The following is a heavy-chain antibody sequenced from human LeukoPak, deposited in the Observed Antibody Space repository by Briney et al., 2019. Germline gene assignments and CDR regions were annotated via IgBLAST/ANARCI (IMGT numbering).Heavy chain of an antibody. CDR2: INHSGST. CDR1: GGSFSGYY. J-gene: IGHJ4*02. V-gene: IGHV4-34*01. CDR3: ARGVRIAVADPHLDY. Sequence: SETLSLTCAVYGGSFSGYYWSWIRQPPGKGLEWIGEINHSGSTYCNPSLKSRVTISVDTSMKQFSLKLSSATAADTAVYYCARGVRIAVADPHLDYWGQGTLVTVSA. D-gene: IGHD6-19*01.